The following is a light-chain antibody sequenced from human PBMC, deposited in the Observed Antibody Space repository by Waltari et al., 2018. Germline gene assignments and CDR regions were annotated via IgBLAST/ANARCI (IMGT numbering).Light chain of an antibody. J-gene: IGLJ3*02. CDR1: RGDVGAYNF. V-gene: IGLV2-14*03. Sequence: QSALTQPASVSGSPGQSITISCTGTRGDVGAYNFVSWYQQHAGKVPKLMIYDVIKRPSGVSNRFSGSKSGNSAFLTISGLQGEDEADYYCLSFTSDTAPPWVLGGGTTLTVL. CDR2: DVI. CDR3: LSFTSDTAPPWV.